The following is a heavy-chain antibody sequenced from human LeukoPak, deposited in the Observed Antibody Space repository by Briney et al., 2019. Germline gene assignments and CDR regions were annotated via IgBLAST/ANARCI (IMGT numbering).Heavy chain of an antibody. CDR1: GFTSSSYS. D-gene: IGHD2-15*01. V-gene: IGHV3-21*01. CDR2: ISSSSSYI. J-gene: IGHJ4*02. Sequence: GGSLRLSCAASGFTSSSYSINWVRQAPGKGLEWVSSISSSSSYIYYADSVKGRFTISRDNAKNSLYLQMNSLRAEDTAVYYCARDSGPFCSGGNCYAFFDFWGQGTLVTVSS. CDR3: ARDSGPFCSGGNCYAFFDF.